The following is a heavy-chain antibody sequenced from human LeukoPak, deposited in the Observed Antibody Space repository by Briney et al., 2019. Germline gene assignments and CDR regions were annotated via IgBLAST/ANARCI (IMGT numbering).Heavy chain of an antibody. CDR1: GYIFTSYG. V-gene: IGHV1-18*01. D-gene: IGHD6-19*01. CDR2: ISAYNGNT. J-gene: IGHJ6*04. CDR3: ARDRRGRAVANPYYYNGMDV. Sequence: ASVNVSCKASGYIFTSYGLSWVRQAPGQGLEWMGWISAYNGNTRYAQKFQGRVTMTTDTSTRTAYMEMRSLRSDDTAVYYCARDRRGRAVANPYYYNGMDVWGEGTTVTVSS.